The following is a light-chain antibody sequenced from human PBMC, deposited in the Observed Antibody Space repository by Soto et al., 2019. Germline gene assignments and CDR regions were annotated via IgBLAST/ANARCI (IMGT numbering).Light chain of an antibody. CDR1: QSVSYS. Sequence: DIQMTQSPSTLSASVGDTVTITCRASQSVSYSLAWYQVKPGEAPKLLIFDVSNLETGVPSRFSGSGSGTEFSLTIRGLQPDDFATSYCQQCDYSRTFATGTKVDI. J-gene: IGKJ1*01. CDR2: DVS. CDR3: QQCDYSRT. V-gene: IGKV1-5*01.